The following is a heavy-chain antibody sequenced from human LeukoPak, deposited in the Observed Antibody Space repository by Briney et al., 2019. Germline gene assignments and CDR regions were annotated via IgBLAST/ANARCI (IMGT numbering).Heavy chain of an antibody. D-gene: IGHD5-18*01. J-gene: IGHJ5*02. V-gene: IGHV4-59*11. CDR1: GGSISSHY. CDR3: ARSRRGESYGPDGYWFDP. CDR2: IYYSGST. Sequence: SETLSLTCLGCGGSISSHYWSWIRQPPGRGREGIGYIYYSGSTNYNPSLKSRVTISVDTSKNQFSLKLSSVIAADTAVYYCARSRRGESYGPDGYWFDPWGQGNLVTVSS.